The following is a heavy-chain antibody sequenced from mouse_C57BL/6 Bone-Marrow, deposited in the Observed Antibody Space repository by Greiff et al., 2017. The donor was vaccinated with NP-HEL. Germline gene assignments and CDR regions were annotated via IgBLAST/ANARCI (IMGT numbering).Heavy chain of an antibody. J-gene: IGHJ4*01. CDR2: INPGSGNT. CDR3: AKTGTNYAMDY. V-gene: IGHV1-54*01. Sequence: QVQLKESGAELVRPGTSVKVSCKASGYAFTNYLIEWVKQRPGQGLEWIGVINPGSGNTYYNEKFKGKATLTADKSSSTAYMELRSLTSEDSAVYFCAKTGTNYAMDYWGQGTSVTVSS. D-gene: IGHD4-1*01. CDR1: GYAFTNYL.